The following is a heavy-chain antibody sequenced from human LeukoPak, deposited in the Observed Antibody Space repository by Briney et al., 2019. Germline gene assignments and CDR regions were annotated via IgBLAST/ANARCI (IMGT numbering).Heavy chain of an antibody. V-gene: IGHV3-74*01. CDR1: GFTFSSYW. CDR2: ITTDGSST. Sequence: GGSLRLSCAASGFTFSSYWMHWVRQAPGKGLMWVSLITTDGSSTTYADSVKGRFTISGDNAKNTLYLQMNSLRAEDTAVYYCARDYYSGSRDLDYWGQGTLVTVSS. D-gene: IGHD3-22*01. CDR3: ARDYYSGSRDLDY. J-gene: IGHJ4*02.